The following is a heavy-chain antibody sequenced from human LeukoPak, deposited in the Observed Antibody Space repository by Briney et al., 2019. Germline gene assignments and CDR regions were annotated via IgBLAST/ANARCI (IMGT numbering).Heavy chain of an antibody. CDR1: GGSISNYY. D-gene: IGHD6-19*01. Sequence: SETLSLTCTVSGGSISNYYWSWIRQSPGKGLEWIGYIYYSGGTEYNPSLKSRVTISVDTSQNQFSLKLSSVTAADTAVYYCARVAVAGRRYDYWGQGTLVTVSS. J-gene: IGHJ4*02. CDR3: ARVAVAGRRYDY. V-gene: IGHV4-59*12. CDR2: IYYSGGT.